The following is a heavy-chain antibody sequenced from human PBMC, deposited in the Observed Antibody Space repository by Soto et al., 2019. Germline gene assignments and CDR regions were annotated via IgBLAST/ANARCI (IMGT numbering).Heavy chain of an antibody. CDR1: GFTFSGFW. CDR3: VRVKATSGSAAFDY. CDR2: INGDGSVT. Sequence: EVELVESGGGLVQPGGSLRLSCTASGFTFSGFWMHWVRQAPGKGLVWVSRINGDGSVTNYADSVKGRFPISRDNAKNTLDLQMTSLRVEDTAVYYRVRVKATSGSAAFDYWGQGPLLTVSS. V-gene: IGHV3-74*01. J-gene: IGHJ4*02. D-gene: IGHD6-19*01.